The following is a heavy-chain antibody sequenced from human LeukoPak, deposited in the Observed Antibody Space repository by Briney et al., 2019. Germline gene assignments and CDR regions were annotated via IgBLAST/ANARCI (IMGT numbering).Heavy chain of an antibody. Sequence: PGGSLRLSCAASGFTVSSNYMTWVRQAPGKGLEWVSVIYSAGNTYYADSVKGRFTISRDSSRDTLYLQMNSPRAEDTAVYYCARDSSSETTDYWGQGTLVTVPS. CDR2: IYSAGNT. CDR3: ARDSSSETTDY. CDR1: GFTVSSNY. V-gene: IGHV3-53*01. D-gene: IGHD6-6*01. J-gene: IGHJ4*02.